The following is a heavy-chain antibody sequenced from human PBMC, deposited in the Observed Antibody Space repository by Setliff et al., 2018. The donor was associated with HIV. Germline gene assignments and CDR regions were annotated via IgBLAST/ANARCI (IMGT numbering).Heavy chain of an antibody. V-gene: IGHV3-23*01. CDR2: ISSSGGST. CDR1: GFTFDDYG. D-gene: IGHD3-9*01. Sequence: GGSLRLSCAASGFTFDDYGMTWVRQAPGKGLEWVSGISSSGGSTYYADSVKGRFTISRDNSKNTLYLQMHSLRAEDTAVYYCAKGSSPLRYFDTNAYYYYYMDVWGRGTTVTVSS. J-gene: IGHJ6*03. CDR3: AKGSSPLRYFDTNAYYYYYMDV.